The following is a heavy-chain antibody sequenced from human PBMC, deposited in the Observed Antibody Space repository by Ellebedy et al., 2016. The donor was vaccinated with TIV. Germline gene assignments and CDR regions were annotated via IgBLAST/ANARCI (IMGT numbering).Heavy chain of an antibody. CDR1: GYTLTELS. Sequence: ASVKVSCKVSGYTLTELSMHWVRQAPGKGLEWMGGFDPEDGETIYAQKFQGRVTMTEDTSTDTAYMELSSLRSDDTAVYYCARGGDTLSAYENWFDSWGQGTLVTVSS. CDR3: ARGGDTLSAYENWFDS. V-gene: IGHV1-24*01. CDR2: FDPEDGET. D-gene: IGHD3-9*01. J-gene: IGHJ5*01.